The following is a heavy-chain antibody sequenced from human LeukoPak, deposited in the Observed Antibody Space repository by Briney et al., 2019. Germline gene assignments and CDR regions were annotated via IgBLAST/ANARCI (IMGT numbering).Heavy chain of an antibody. Sequence: GGSLRLSCAASGLHFSGTAMSWVRQAPGKGLEWVSAISHDGMNAYYADSVKGRFTISRANSKKTVSWEMSSLTAADTGVYYCAKDGAQYSSGPECDPRGQGALVTVSP. D-gene: IGHD6-19*01. V-gene: IGHV3-23*01. J-gene: IGHJ5*02. CDR1: GLHFSGTA. CDR3: AKDGAQYSSGPECDP. CDR2: ISHDGMNA.